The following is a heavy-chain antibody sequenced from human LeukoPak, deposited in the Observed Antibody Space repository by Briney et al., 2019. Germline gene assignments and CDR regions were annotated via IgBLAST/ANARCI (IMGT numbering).Heavy chain of an antibody. D-gene: IGHD3-22*01. J-gene: IGHJ4*02. CDR1: GFTVSSNP. CDR3: ARRAGDYSHPYDY. CDR2: IYSGGNT. Sequence: PGGSLRLSCTVSGFTVSSNPMSWVRQAPGKGLEWVSFIYSGGNTHNSDSVKGRFTTSRDNSKNTLYLQMNSLRAEDTAVYYCARRAGDYSHPYDYWGQGTLVTVSS. V-gene: IGHV3-53*01.